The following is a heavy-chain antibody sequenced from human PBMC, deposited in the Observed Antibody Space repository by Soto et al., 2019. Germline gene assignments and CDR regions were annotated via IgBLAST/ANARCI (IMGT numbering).Heavy chain of an antibody. CDR3: AIRASYYDSSGYFDY. Sequence: SCAASGFTFSSYGMHWVRQAPGRGLEWVATISYDGSKKYYADSVKGRFTISRDNSENTLYLQMNSLRAEDTAVYYCAIRASYYDSSGYFDYWGQGTLVTVSS. CDR1: GFTFSSYG. V-gene: IGHV3-30*03. D-gene: IGHD3-22*01. J-gene: IGHJ4*02. CDR2: ISYDGSKK.